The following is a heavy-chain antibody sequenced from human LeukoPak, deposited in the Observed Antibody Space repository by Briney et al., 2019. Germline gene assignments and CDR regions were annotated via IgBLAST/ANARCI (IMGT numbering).Heavy chain of an antibody. CDR2: FDPEDGET. CDR1: GDTLTELS. V-gene: IGHV1-24*01. D-gene: IGHD1-14*01. J-gene: IGHJ4*02. Sequence: ASVKVSSKVSGDTLTELSMHWVRQAPGKGLEWMGGFDPEDGETIYAQKFQGRVTMTEDTSTDTAYMELSSLRSEDTAVYYCATTGRTRDYFDYWGQGTLVTVSS. CDR3: ATTGRTRDYFDY.